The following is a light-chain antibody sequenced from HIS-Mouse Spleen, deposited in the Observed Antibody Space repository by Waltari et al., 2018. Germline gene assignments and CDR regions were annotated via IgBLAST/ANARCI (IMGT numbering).Light chain of an antibody. CDR1: SSYVGGYNY. J-gene: IGLJ2*01. V-gene: IGLV2-14*03. Sequence: QSALTQPASVSGSPGQSIPISCTGTSSYVGGYNYVPWYQQHPGKAPKLMIYDVSNRHSGVSNRFSGSKSGNTASLTISGLQAEDEADYYCSSYTSSSTEVFGGGTKLTVL. CDR2: DVS. CDR3: SSYTSSSTEV.